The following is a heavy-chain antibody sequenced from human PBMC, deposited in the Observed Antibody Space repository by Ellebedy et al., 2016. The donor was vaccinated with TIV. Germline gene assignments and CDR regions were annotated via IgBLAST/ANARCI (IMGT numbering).Heavy chain of an antibody. Sequence: ASVKVSCKASGGTFSSYAISWVRQAPGQGLEWMGGIIPMFGTANYAQKFQGRVTITADESTSTAYMELSSLRSEDTAVYYCARGDKYYYESSGYYYTYWGQGTLVTVSS. D-gene: IGHD3-22*01. CDR1: GGTFSSYA. J-gene: IGHJ4*02. CDR3: ARGDKYYYESSGYYYTY. V-gene: IGHV1-69*13. CDR2: IIPMFGTA.